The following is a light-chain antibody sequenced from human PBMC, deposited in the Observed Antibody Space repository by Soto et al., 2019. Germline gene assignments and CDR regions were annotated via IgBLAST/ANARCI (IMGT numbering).Light chain of an antibody. CDR1: SSNIGSLS. CDR2: SDY. J-gene: IGLJ1*01. CDR3: AAWNGTLNGLYV. V-gene: IGLV1-44*01. Sequence: QSVLTQPPSASGTPGQRVTISCSGSSSNIGSLSVDWYQHLPGTAPKLLIYSDYQRPSGVPDRFSGSKSGTSASLAISGHQSEDDADYYCAAWNGTLNGLYVFGTGTKLTVL.